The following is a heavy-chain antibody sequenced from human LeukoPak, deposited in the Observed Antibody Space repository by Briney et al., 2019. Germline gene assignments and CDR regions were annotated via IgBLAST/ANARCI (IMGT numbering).Heavy chain of an antibody. CDR3: ARGMYYYGSGSYYRVDSFDI. CDR2: INSDGSST. D-gene: IGHD3-10*01. V-gene: IGHV3-74*01. Sequence: PGGSLRLSCAASGFTFSRYWMHWVRQAPGKGLVWVSRINSDGSSTSYADPVKGRFTISRDNAKNTLYLQVNSLRAEDTAVYDCARGMYYYGSGSYYRVDSFDIWGQGTMVTVSS. J-gene: IGHJ3*02. CDR1: GFTFSRYW.